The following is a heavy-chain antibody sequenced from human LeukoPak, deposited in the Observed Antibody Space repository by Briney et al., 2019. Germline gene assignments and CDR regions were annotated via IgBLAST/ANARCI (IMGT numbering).Heavy chain of an antibody. CDR1: GGSISSYY. D-gene: IGHD5-24*01. CDR3: ARAAPGRWLQGESDY. CDR2: IYYSGST. J-gene: IGHJ4*02. V-gene: IGHV4-59*01. Sequence: SETLSLTCTVSGGSISSYYWSWIRQPPGKGLEWIGYIYYSGSTNYNPSLKSRVTISVDTSKNQFSLKLSSVTAADTAVYYCARAAPGRWLQGESDYWGQGTLVTVSS.